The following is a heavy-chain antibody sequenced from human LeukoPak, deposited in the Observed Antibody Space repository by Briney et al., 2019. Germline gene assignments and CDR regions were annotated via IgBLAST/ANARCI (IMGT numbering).Heavy chain of an antibody. J-gene: IGHJ4*02. CDR1: GGSFSGYY. CDR3: ARRRILTGRKLDY. Sequence: SETLSLTCAVYGGSFSGYYWSWIRQPPGKGLEWIGEINHSRSTNYNPSLKSRVTISVDTSKNQFSLKLSSVTAADTAVYYCARRRILTGRKLDYWGQGTLVTVSS. CDR2: INHSRST. V-gene: IGHV4-34*01. D-gene: IGHD1-20*01.